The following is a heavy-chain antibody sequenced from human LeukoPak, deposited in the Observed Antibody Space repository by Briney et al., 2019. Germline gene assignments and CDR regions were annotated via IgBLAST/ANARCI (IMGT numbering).Heavy chain of an antibody. CDR2: SIPILATS. CDR3: ARVAPDYSGWFDP. CDR1: AGTLSSYG. Sequence: SVKVSCKASAGTLSSYGITWVRQAPAQGLEWMGGSIPILATSNYAQKFQGRVTITADDSTSTAYMELSSLRSEDTAVYYCARVAPDYSGWFDPWGRGTLVTVSS. J-gene: IGHJ5*02. D-gene: IGHD2-15*01. V-gene: IGHV1-69*13.